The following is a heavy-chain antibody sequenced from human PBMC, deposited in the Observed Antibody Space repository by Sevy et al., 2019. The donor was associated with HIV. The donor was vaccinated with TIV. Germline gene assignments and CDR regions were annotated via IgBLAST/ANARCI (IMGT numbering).Heavy chain of an antibody. J-gene: IGHJ4*02. Sequence: GGSLRLSCAASGFTFSSHGMHWVRQAPGKGLEWVAFISYDGSKKYYTDSVKGRFTISRDNSKNTVYLQMNSLRAEDTGVYSCAKLRSAFGPLDDWGQGTLVTVSS. V-gene: IGHV3-30*18. CDR2: ISYDGSKK. CDR1: GFTFSSHG. CDR3: AKLRSAFGPLDD. D-gene: IGHD3-16*01.